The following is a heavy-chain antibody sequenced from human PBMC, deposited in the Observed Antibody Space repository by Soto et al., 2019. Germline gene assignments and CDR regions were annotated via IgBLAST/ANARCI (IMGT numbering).Heavy chain of an antibody. V-gene: IGHV1-2*02. CDR3: ARESLMVYYYYYGMDV. D-gene: IGHD2-8*01. Sequence: ASVKVSCKASGYTFTGYYMHWVRQAPGQGLEWMGWINPNSGGTNYAQKFQGRVTMTRDTSISTAYMELSRLRSDDTAVYYCARESLMVYYYYYGMDVWGQGTTVTVSS. J-gene: IGHJ6*02. CDR1: GYTFTGYY. CDR2: INPNSGGT.